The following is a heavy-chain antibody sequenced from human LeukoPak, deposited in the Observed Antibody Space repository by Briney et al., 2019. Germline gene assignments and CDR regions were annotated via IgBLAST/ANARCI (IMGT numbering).Heavy chain of an antibody. CDR3: VKGFVHPTYYFDY. CDR1: GFTFSNYA. J-gene: IGHJ4*02. CDR2: ITGSGDGT. D-gene: IGHD3-10*01. V-gene: IGHV3-23*01. Sequence: PGGSLRLSCAASGFTFSNYAMMWVRQAPGKRLEWISSITGSGDGTYCADSVRGRFTISRDNSENTLFLQVNSLRAEDTAVYFCVKGFVHPTYYFDYWGQGTLVTVSS.